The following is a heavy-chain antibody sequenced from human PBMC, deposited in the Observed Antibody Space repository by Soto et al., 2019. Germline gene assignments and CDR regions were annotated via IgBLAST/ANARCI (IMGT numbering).Heavy chain of an antibody. CDR1: GFTFSSYA. D-gene: IGHD1-26*01. V-gene: IGHV3-23*01. Sequence: EVQLLESGGGLVQPGGSLRLSCAASGFTFSSYAMSWVRQAPGKGLEWVSAISGSGGSTYYADSVKGRFTISRDNSKNTLYVPMNSLRAEDTAVYYCAKGNGIAPARRLIDLWGQGTTVTVSS. J-gene: IGHJ6*02. CDR3: AKGNGIAPARRLIDL. CDR2: ISGSGGST.